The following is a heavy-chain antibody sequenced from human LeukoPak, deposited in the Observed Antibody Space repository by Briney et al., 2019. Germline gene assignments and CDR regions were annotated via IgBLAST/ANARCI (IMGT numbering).Heavy chain of an antibody. J-gene: IGHJ4*02. CDR2: ISSSSSTI. CDR1: GFTFSSYS. D-gene: IGHD1-1*01. Sequence: GGSLRLSCAASGFTFSSYSMNWVRQAPGKGLEWVSYISSSSSTIYYADSVKGRFTISRDNAKNSLYLQMNSLRAEDTAVYYCARVVSWTKGVFDYWGQGTLVTVSS. CDR3: ARVVSWTKGVFDY. V-gene: IGHV3-48*04.